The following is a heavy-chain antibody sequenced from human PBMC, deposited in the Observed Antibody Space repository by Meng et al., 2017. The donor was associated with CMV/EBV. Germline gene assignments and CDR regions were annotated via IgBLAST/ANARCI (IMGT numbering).Heavy chain of an antibody. CDR2: INSDGSST. Sequence: GESLKISCAASGFTFDDYAMHWVRQAPGKGLVWVSRINSDGSSTSYADSVKGRFTISRDNSKNTLYLQMNSLRAEDTAVYYCAKGIGMDVWGQGTLVTVSS. V-gene: IGHV3-74*01. CDR1: GFTFDDYA. J-gene: IGHJ4*02. CDR3: AKGIGMDV. D-gene: IGHD1-14*01.